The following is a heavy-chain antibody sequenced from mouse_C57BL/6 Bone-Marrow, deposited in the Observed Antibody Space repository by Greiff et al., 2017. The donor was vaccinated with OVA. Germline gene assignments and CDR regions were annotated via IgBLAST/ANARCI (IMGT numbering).Heavy chain of an antibody. J-gene: IGHJ4*01. D-gene: IGHD4-1*01. Sequence: EVHLVESGGGLVKPGGSLKLSCAASGFTFSDYGMHWVRQAPEKGLEWVAYISSGSSTIYYADTVKGRFTISRDNAKNTLFLQMTSLRSEDTAMYYCASNWDRTMDYWGQGTSVTVSS. V-gene: IGHV5-17*01. CDR1: GFTFSDYG. CDR2: ISSGSSTI. CDR3: ASNWDRTMDY.